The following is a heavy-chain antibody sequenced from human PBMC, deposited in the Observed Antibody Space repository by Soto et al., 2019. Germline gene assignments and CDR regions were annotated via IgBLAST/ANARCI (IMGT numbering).Heavy chain of an antibody. Sequence: QRRLRESGPGLVKPSETLSLTCSVSGGYITGSSFSWGWIRQSPGTGLQWIGSLSYSGSTYYNPSLKGRVAISADTSKNAFSLELKLMTAADTATYFCARGLRWTRTFDFSGRGTLVTVSS. CDR2: LSYSGST. CDR1: GGYITGSSFS. V-gene: IGHV4-39*01. D-gene: IGHD3-16*01. CDR3: ARGLRWTRTFDF. J-gene: IGHJ4*02.